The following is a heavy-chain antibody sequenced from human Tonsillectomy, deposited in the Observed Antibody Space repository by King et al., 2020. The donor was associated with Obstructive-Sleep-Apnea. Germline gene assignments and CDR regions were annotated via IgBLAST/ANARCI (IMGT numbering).Heavy chain of an antibody. J-gene: IGHJ4*02. V-gene: IGHV3-30*18. CDR2: ISYDGSNK. D-gene: IGHD5-24*01. CDR3: AKEPGGYKGYFNY. CDR1: GFTFSSYG. Sequence: VQLVESGGGVVQPGRSLRLSCAASGFTFSSYGMHWVRQAPGKGLEWVAVISYDGSNKYYADSVKGRFTISRDNSKNTLYLQMNSLRAEDTAVYYCAKEPGGYKGYFNYWGQGTLVTVSS.